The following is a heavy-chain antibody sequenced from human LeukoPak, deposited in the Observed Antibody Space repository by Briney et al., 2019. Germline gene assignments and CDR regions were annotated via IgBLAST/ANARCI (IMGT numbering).Heavy chain of an antibody. CDR2: IYYSGST. CDR1: GGSISSSSYY. Sequence: SETLSLTCSVSGGSISSSSYYWGWIRQPPGQGLEWIGTIYYSGSTNYNPSLKSRVTISVDTSKNQFSLKLSSVTAADTAVYYCARSAYDSSGIMDYWGQGTLVTVSS. CDR3: ARSAYDSSGIMDY. D-gene: IGHD3-22*01. J-gene: IGHJ4*02. V-gene: IGHV4-39*07.